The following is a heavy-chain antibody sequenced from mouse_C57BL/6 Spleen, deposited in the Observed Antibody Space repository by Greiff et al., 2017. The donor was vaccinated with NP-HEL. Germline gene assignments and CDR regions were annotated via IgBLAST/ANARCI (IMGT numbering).Heavy chain of an antibody. CDR1: GFNIKDDY. J-gene: IGHJ4*01. D-gene: IGHD1-1*01. Sequence: LVESGAELVRPGASVKLSCTASGFNIKDDYMHWVKQRPEQGLEWIGWIDPENGDTEYASKFQGKATITADTSSNTAYLQLSSLTSEDTAVYYCTTSYYGSSSYAMDYWGQGTSVTVSS. CDR3: TTSYYGSSSYAMDY. V-gene: IGHV14-4*01. CDR2: IDPENGDT.